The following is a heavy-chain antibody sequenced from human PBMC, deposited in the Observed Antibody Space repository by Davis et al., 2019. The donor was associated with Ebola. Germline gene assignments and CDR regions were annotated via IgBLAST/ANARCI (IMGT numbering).Heavy chain of an antibody. J-gene: IGHJ4*02. CDR1: GFTFSSYG. CDR2: IWYDGSNK. Sequence: GESLKIPFAASGFTFSSYGMHWVRPAPGKGLEWVAVIWYDGSNKYYADSVKGRFTISRDNSKNTLYLQMNSLRAEDTAVYYCARVMGYSSSWTDYWGQGTLVTVSS. V-gene: IGHV3-33*01. D-gene: IGHD6-13*01. CDR3: ARVMGYSSSWTDY.